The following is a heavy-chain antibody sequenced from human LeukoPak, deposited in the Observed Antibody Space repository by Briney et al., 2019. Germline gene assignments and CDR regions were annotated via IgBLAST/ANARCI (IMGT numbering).Heavy chain of an antibody. Sequence: ASVKVSCKTSGYTFRSYAISWVRQAPGQGLERMGWINVYNGYTNYARNFQGRVTMTTGTSTSTAYMEVRSLRSDDTAVYYCARVECSSTTCYDDYWGQGTLVIVSS. D-gene: IGHD2-2*01. CDR1: GYTFRSYA. CDR3: ARVECSSTTCYDDY. CDR2: INVYNGYT. J-gene: IGHJ4*02. V-gene: IGHV1-18*01.